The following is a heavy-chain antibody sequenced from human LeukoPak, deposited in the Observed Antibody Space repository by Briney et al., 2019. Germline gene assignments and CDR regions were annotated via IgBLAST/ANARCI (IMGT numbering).Heavy chain of an antibody. CDR2: ISGSGGST. Sequence: GGSLRLSCAASGFTFSNYAMSWVRQAPGKGLEWVSSISGSGGSTYYADSVKGRFSISRDNSKNTLFLQMNSLRAEDTAVYYCAKDPYYYDTSGYNGDYWGQGTLVTVSS. V-gene: IGHV3-23*01. CDR1: GFTFSNYA. D-gene: IGHD3-22*01. CDR3: AKDPYYYDTSGYNGDY. J-gene: IGHJ4*02.